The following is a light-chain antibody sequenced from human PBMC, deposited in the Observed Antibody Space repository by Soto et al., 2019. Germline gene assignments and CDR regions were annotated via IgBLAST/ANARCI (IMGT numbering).Light chain of an antibody. CDR1: SSNIGAGYD. Sequence: QPVLTQPPSVSGAPGQRVTISCTGSSSNIGAGYDVHWYQQLPGTAPKLLIYGNSNRPSGVPDRFSGSKFGTSASLAITGLQAEDEADYYCQSYDSSLSGVVFDGGTKVTVL. J-gene: IGLJ2*01. CDR3: QSYDSSLSGVV. V-gene: IGLV1-40*01. CDR2: GNS.